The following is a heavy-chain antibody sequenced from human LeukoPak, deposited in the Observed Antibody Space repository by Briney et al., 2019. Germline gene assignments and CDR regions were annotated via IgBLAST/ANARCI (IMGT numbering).Heavy chain of an antibody. Sequence: GGSLILSCAASGFTFSSFGMNWVRQAPGKGLEWVAVIWSDGNNKYYADSVKGRFTISRDNSKNTLYLQMNSLRAEDTAVYYCARAFTSTGYYYVEYWGQGTLVTVSS. V-gene: IGHV3-33*01. CDR2: IWSDGNNK. CDR1: GFTFSSFG. CDR3: ARAFTSTGYYYVEY. D-gene: IGHD3-22*01. J-gene: IGHJ4*02.